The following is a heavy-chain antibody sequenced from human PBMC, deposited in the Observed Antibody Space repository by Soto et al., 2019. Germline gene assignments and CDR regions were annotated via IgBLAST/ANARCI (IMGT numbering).Heavy chain of an antibody. CDR3: ARGPRALSY. CDR1: GGSFSCYY. V-gene: IGHV4-34*01. Sequence: PSETLSLTCAVYGGSFSCYYWSWIRQPPGKGLEWIGEINHSGSTNYNPSLKSRVTISVDTSKNQFSLKLSSVTAADTAVYYCARGPRALSYWGQGTLVTVSS. CDR2: INHSGST. J-gene: IGHJ4*02.